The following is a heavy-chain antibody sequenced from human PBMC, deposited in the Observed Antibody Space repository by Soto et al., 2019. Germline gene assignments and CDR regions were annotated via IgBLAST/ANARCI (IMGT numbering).Heavy chain of an antibody. J-gene: IGHJ4*02. D-gene: IGHD3-10*01. V-gene: IGHV3-30*04. CDR1: GFTFSNFA. CDR2: ISRDGSNK. Sequence: GGSLRLSCAASGFTFSNFAMSWVRQAPGKGLEWVAVISRDGSNKYYVDSVKGRFTISRDNSKDTVYLQMNSLRDEDSAMFYCARSRSGAVADSFDLWGQGTLVTVSS. CDR3: ARSRSGAVADSFDL.